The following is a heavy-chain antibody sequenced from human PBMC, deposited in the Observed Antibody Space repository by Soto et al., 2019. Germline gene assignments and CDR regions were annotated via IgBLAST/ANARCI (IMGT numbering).Heavy chain of an antibody. CDR1: GYTFTSYA. CDR3: AREHSTSWRFDY. CDR2: MNPNSGNT. V-gene: IGHV1-8*01. J-gene: IGHJ4*02. Sequence: QVQLVQSGAEVKKPGASVKVSCKASGYTFTSYAINWVRQATGQGLEWMGWMNPNSGNTGYAQKFQGRVTMTRNTSISTAYMELSSLRSEGTAVYYCAREHSTSWRFDYWGQGTLVTVSS. D-gene: IGHD6-13*01.